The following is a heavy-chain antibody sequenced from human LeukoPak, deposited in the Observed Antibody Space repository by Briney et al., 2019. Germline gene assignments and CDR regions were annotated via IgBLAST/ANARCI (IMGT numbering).Heavy chain of an antibody. CDR1: GGSISSYC. D-gene: IGHD2-2*01. Sequence: SETLSLTCTVSGGSISSYCWSWIRQPAGKGLEWIGRIYTSGSTNYNPSLKSRVTISVDKSKNQFSLKLSSVTAADTAVYYCARGYCSSTSCLRAGYYYYYYYMDVWGKGTTVTVSS. CDR3: ARGYCSSTSCLRAGYYYYYYYMDV. J-gene: IGHJ6*03. V-gene: IGHV4-4*07. CDR2: IYTSGST.